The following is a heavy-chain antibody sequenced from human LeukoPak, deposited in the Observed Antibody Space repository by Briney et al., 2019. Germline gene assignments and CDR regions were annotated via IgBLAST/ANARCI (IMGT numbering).Heavy chain of an antibody. D-gene: IGHD3-22*01. J-gene: IGHJ4*02. CDR1: GFTFSSYE. CDR3: ARGRYYYDSSGSHFDY. V-gene: IGHV3-48*03. CDR2: ISSSGSTI. Sequence: TGGSLRLSCAASGFTFSSYEMNWVRQAPGKGLEWVSYISSSGSTIYYADSVKGRFTISRDNSKNTLYLQMNSLRAEDTAVYYCARGRYYYDSSGSHFDYWGQGTLVTVSS.